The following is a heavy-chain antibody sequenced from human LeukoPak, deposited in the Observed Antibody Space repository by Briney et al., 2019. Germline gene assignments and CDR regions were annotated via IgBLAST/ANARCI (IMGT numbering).Heavy chain of an antibody. CDR3: AKEAAYDSSGFSSGAFDI. J-gene: IGHJ3*02. CDR1: GFTFSSYA. D-gene: IGHD3-22*01. Sequence: QAGGSLRLSCAVSGFTFSSYAMSWVRQAPGKGLEWVSAISGSGGSTFYADSVKGRFAISRDNSKNTLYLQMNSLRAADTAVYYCAKEAAYDSSGFSSGAFDIWGQGTMVTVSS. V-gene: IGHV3-23*01. CDR2: ISGSGGST.